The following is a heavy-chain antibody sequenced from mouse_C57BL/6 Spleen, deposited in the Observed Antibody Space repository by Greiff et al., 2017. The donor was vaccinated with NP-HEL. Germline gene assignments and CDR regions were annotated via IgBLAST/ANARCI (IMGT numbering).Heavy chain of an antibody. CDR3: ARWGYGSSFAPFDY. Sequence: VQLQQPGAELVRPGSSVKLSCKASGYTFTSYWMDWVKQRPGQGLEWIGNIYPSDSETHYNQKFKDKATLTVDKSSSTAYMQLSSLTSEDSAVYYCARWGYGSSFAPFDYWGKGTTLTVSS. D-gene: IGHD1-1*01. CDR1: GYTFTSYW. J-gene: IGHJ2*01. CDR2: IYPSDSET. V-gene: IGHV1-61*01.